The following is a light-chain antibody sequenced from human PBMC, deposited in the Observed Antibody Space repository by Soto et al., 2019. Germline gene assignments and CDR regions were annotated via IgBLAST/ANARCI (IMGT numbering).Light chain of an antibody. CDR2: ESN. V-gene: IGLV1-51*02. CDR3: AAWDSSLSASDG. Sequence: QSVLTQPPSVSAAPGQKVTISFSGSSSNIGKNSVSWYQKLPRAAPTLLIHESNKRPSGIPDRFSGSKSGTSATLDITGLQTGDEAYYDWAAWDSSLSASDGVGTGTKVTVL. J-gene: IGLJ1*01. CDR1: SSNIGKNS.